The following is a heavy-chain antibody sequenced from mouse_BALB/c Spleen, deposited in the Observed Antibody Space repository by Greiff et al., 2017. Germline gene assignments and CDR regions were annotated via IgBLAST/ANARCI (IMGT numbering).Heavy chain of an antibody. CDR3: ARDQDYGSSYAMDY. Sequence: VKLVESGPGLVAPSQSLSITCTVSGFSLTSYGVHWVRQPPGKGLEWLGVIWAGGSTNYNSALMSRLSISKDNSKSQVFLKMNSLQTDDTAMYYCARDQDYGSSYAMDYWGQGTSVTVSS. CDR2: IWAGGST. J-gene: IGHJ4*01. CDR1: GFSLTSYG. V-gene: IGHV2-9*02. D-gene: IGHD1-1*01.